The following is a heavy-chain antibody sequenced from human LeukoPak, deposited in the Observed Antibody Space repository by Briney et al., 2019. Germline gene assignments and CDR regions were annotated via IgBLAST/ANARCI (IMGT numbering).Heavy chain of an antibody. V-gene: IGHV3-30*02. D-gene: IGHD3-10*01. CDR3: AKDIGSYYDY. CDR2: IQYDGSKK. CDR1: GFTFSSYG. Sequence: GGSLRLSCAASGFTFSSYGMHWVRQAPGKGLEWVTFIQYDGSKKYYADSVKGRFTISRDNSKNTLYLEMNSLRAEDTTVYYCAKDIGSYYDYWGQGILVTVSS. J-gene: IGHJ4*02.